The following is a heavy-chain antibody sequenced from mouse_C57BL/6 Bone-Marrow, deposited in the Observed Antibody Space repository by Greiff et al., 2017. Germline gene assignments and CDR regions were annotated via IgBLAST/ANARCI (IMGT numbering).Heavy chain of an antibody. CDR3: ARGPYDDYYVYWYCDV. V-gene: IGHV1-69*01. D-gene: IGHD2-3*01. CDR1: GYTFTSYW. J-gene: IGHJ1*03. Sequence: QVQLQQPGAELVMPGASVKLSCKASGYTFTSYWMHWVKQRPGQGLEWIGEIDPSDSYTNYNPKFQGKSTLTVDKSSSTAYLQLSSLTSEDSAGFHCARGPYDDYYVYWYCDVWGTGTTVTVSS. CDR2: IDPSDSYT.